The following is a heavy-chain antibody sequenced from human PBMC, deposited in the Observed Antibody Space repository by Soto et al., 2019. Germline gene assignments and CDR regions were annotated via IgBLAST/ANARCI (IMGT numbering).Heavy chain of an antibody. J-gene: IGHJ4*02. CDR2: ISSTTNYI. CDR3: ARESEDLTSNFDY. CDR1: GFTFTRYS. Sequence: DVRLLESGGNLVQPGGSLRLSCAASGFTFTRYSMNWVRQAPGKGLEWVSSISSTTNYIYYADSMKGRFTVSRDNAKNSVYLEMNSLSAEDTAVYYCARESEDLTSNFDYWGQGTLVTVSS. V-gene: IGHV3-21*01.